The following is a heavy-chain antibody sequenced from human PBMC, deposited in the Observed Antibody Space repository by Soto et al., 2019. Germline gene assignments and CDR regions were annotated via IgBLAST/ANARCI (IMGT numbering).Heavy chain of an antibody. J-gene: IGHJ4*02. Sequence: SETLSLTCTVSGGSISSGGYYWSWIRQHPGKGLEWIGYIYYSGSTYYNPSLKSRVTISVDTSKSQFSLKLSSVTAADTAVYYCARHTSIAARPLHYWGQGTLVTVS. V-gene: IGHV4-31*03. CDR2: IYYSGST. D-gene: IGHD6-6*01. CDR1: GGSISSGGYY. CDR3: ARHTSIAARPLHY.